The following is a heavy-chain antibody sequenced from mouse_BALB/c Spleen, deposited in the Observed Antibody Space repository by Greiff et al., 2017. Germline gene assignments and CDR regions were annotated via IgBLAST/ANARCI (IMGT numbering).Heavy chain of an antibody. J-gene: IGHJ4*01. CDR3: ARREKTDAMDY. V-gene: IGHV5-6-5*01. CDR2: ISSGGST. Sequence: EVKLVESGGGLVKPGGSLKLSCAASGFTFSSYAMSWVRQTPEKRLEWVASISSGGSTYYPDSVKGRFTISRDNARNILYLQMSSLRSEDTAMYYCARREKTDAMDYWGQGTSVTVSS. CDR1: GFTFSSYA.